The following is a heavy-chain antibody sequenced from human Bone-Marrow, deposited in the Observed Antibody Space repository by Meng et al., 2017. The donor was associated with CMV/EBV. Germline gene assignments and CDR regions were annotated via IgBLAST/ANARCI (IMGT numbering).Heavy chain of an antibody. V-gene: IGHV3-23*01. D-gene: IGHD6-13*01. Sequence: GGSLRLSCAASGFTFSRYAMSWVRQAPGKGLEWVSGISDSGGSTYYADSVKGRFTISRDNSKNTLYLQMNSLRAEDTAVYYCARDLTSSSWYIPDYWGQGTLVTVSS. J-gene: IGHJ4*02. CDR3: ARDLTSSSWYIPDY. CDR1: GFTFSRYA. CDR2: ISDSGGST.